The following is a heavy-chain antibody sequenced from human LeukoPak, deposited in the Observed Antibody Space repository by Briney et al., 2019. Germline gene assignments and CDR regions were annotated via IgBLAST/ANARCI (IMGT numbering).Heavy chain of an antibody. D-gene: IGHD3-22*01. CDR1: GFTVSSNY. Sequence: GGSLRLSCAASGFTVSSNYMSWVRQAPGKGLEWVSVIYSGGSTYYADSVKGRFTISRDNSKNTLYLQMNSLRAEDTAVYYCARPNDSSGPDAFDIWGQGTMVTVSS. CDR2: IYSGGST. CDR3: ARPNDSSGPDAFDI. J-gene: IGHJ3*02. V-gene: IGHV3-66*01.